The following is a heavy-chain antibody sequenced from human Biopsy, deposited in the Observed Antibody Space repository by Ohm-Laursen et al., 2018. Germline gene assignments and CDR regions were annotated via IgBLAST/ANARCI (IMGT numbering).Heavy chain of an antibody. Sequence: SDTLSLTCTVSGGSISSDYWSWIRQTPGKGLEWIGYIYYSGSTNYNPSLKSRVTISVDTSKNQFSLRLNSVTAADTAVYYCARDERWGQGTLVTVSS. V-gene: IGHV4-59*01. CDR2: IYYSGST. CDR3: ARDER. J-gene: IGHJ4*02. D-gene: IGHD5-24*01. CDR1: GGSISSDY.